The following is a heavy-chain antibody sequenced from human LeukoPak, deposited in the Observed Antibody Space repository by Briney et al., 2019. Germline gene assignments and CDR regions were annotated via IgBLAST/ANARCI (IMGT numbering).Heavy chain of an antibody. V-gene: IGHV3-48*03. CDR2: ISTSGSTA. J-gene: IGHJ4*02. CDR3: ARGALHVFYY. D-gene: IGHD3-10*02. CDR1: GFTFSDYV. Sequence: GGSLRLSCASSGFTFSDYVINWVRQAPGGGLEWVSCISTSGSTAYYAESVKGRFTVSRDNAKNSLFLQMNTLTAEDTAVYYCARGALHVFYYWGQGTPVTVSS.